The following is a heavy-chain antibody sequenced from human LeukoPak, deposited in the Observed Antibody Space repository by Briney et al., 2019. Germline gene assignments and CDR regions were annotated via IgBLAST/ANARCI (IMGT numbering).Heavy chain of an antibody. CDR3: ARVPLLWTGLNGAFDI. CDR1: GFTVSSNY. V-gene: IGHV4-34*09. CDR2: INHSGST. Sequence: LRLSYAASGFTVSSNYMSWVRQPPGKGLEWIGEINHSGSTYYNPSLKSRVTIPVDTSKDQFSLKLSSVTAADTAVYYCARVPLLWTGLNGAFDIWGQGTMVTVSS. D-gene: IGHD2-21*01. J-gene: IGHJ3*02.